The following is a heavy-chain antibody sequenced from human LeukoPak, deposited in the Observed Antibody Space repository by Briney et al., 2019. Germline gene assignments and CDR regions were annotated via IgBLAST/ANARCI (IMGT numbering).Heavy chain of an antibody. CDR2: ISNDGSQE. D-gene: IGHD3-16*01. V-gene: IGHV3-30*01. CDR1: GFTFSSYA. J-gene: IGHJ6*03. CDR3: AREAEIRRNFYYMDV. Sequence: GGSLRLSCVASGFTFSSYALFWVRQALGKGLEWLAVISNDGSQEYYADSLRGRFSIARDNSKNTLFLDMNSLTGEDTAVYYCAREAEIRRNFYYMDVWGQGTTVTVSS.